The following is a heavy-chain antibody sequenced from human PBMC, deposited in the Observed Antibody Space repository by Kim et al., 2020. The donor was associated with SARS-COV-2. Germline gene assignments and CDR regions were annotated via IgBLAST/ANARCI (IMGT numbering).Heavy chain of an antibody. CDR3: ARAVWFGADFDY. D-gene: IGHD3-10*01. V-gene: IGHV1-2*02. Sequence: ASVKVSCKASGYTFSGYYMHWVRQAPGQGLEWMGWINPNSGGTNYAQKFQGRVTMTRDTSISTAYMELSRLRSGDTAVYYCARAVWFGADFDYWGQGTLVTVSS. CDR2: INPNSGGT. CDR1: GYTFSGYY. J-gene: IGHJ4*02.